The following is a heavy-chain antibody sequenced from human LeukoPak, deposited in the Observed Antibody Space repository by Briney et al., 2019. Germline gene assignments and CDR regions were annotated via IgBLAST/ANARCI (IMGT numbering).Heavy chain of an antibody. CDR1: GGSISSGGNY. V-gene: IGHV4-31*03. CDR2: IYYVGNT. CDR3: ARVEVIGSTRYFDC. D-gene: IGHD3-16*02. J-gene: IGHJ4*02. Sequence: SQTLSLTCTVSGGSISSGGNYWSWLRQLPGKGLEWIGYIYYVGNTNYNPSLKSRLSMSVDTSKNQFSLSLTSVTAADTAVYYCARVEVIGSTRYFDCWGQGAMVSVSS.